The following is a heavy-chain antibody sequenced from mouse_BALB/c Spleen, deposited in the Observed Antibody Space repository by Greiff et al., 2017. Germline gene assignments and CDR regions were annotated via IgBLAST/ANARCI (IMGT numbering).Heavy chain of an antibody. J-gene: IGHJ4*01. D-gene: IGHD1-1*01. V-gene: IGHV5-4*02. Sequence: EVQGVESGGGLVKPGGSLKLSCAASGFTFSDYYMYWVRQTPEKRLEWVATISDGGSYTYYPDSVKGRFTISRDNAKNNLYLQMSSLKSEDTAMYICARADYYGSSPDAMDYWGQGTSVTVSS. CDR2: ISDGGSYT. CDR3: ARADYYGSSPDAMDY. CDR1: GFTFSDYY.